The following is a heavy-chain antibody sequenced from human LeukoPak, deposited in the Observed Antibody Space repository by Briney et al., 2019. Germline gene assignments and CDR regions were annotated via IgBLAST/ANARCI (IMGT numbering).Heavy chain of an antibody. J-gene: IGHJ5*02. V-gene: IGHV1-18*01. CDR2: ISAYNGNT. CDR1: GYTFTSYV. D-gene: IGHD2-2*01. Sequence: ASVNVSFKASGYTFTSYVISWVRQAPGQGLAWMGWISAYNGNTNSAQKLQGRVTMTTDTSTSTAYMELRSLRSDDTAVYYCARSSLGNVVVPAAVRFDPWGQGTLVTVSS. CDR3: ARSSLGNVVVPAAVRFDP.